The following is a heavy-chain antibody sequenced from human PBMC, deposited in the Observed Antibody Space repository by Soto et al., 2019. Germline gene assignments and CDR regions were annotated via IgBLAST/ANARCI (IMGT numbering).Heavy chain of an antibody. Sequence: EVQLLESGGGLVQPGGSLSLSCAASGFTFSTYAMSWVRQAPGKGLEWVSGISDSGGSTYYADSVKGRFTISRDNFRDTVHLQMHSLRVEDTAVYYCVKDLPWVKAMLYANDWFDPWGQGPLVNVSS. D-gene: IGHD2-8*01. J-gene: IGHJ5*02. V-gene: IGHV3-23*01. CDR3: VKDLPWVKAMLYANDWFDP. CDR1: GFTFSTYA. CDR2: ISDSGGST.